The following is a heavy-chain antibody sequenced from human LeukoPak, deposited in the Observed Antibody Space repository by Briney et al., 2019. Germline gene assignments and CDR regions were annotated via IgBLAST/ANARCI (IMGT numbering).Heavy chain of an antibody. V-gene: IGHV3-48*01. D-gene: IGHD3-9*01. CDR3: ARALALRYFDWPLDV. J-gene: IGHJ6*04. Sequence: GGSLRLSCAAYGFTFSSYEMNWVRQAPGKGLEWVSYISSSSSAIYYPDPVKGRFTISRDNAKNSLYLQMNSLRAEDTAVYYCARALALRYFDWPLDVWGKGTTVTVSS. CDR1: GFTFSSYE. CDR2: ISSSSSAI.